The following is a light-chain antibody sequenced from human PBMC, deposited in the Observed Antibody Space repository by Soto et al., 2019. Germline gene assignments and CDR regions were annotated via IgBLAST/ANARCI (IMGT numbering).Light chain of an antibody. Sequence: EIVLTHSPATLSLSPGERATLSCRASQSVSSYLAWYQQKPGQAPMLLIYDASNRATGIPARFSGSGSGTDFTLTISSLEPEDFAVYYCQQYGSSPWTFGQGTKVDI. CDR1: QSVSSY. CDR3: QQYGSSPWT. CDR2: DAS. V-gene: IGKV3-11*01. J-gene: IGKJ1*01.